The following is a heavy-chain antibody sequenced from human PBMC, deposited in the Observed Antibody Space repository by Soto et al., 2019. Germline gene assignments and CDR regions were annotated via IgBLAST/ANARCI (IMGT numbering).Heavy chain of an antibody. Sequence: GESLKISCKGSGYSFTIYWIGWVRQMPGKGLEWMGIIYPGDSDTRYSPSLKSRVTISVDTSKNQFSLKLSSVTAADTAVYYCAREDGGGDIDYWGQGTLVTVSS. CDR2: IYPGDSDT. CDR3: AREDGGGDIDY. V-gene: IGHV5-51*01. J-gene: IGHJ4*02. CDR1: GYSFTIYW. D-gene: IGHD2-21*01.